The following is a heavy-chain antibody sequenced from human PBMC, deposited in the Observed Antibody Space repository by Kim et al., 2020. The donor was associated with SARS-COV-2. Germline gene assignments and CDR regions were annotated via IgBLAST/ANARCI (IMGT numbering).Heavy chain of an antibody. J-gene: IGHJ4*02. CDR1: GGSIFNNDYY. CDR2: VYYTGDT. D-gene: IGHD3-10*01. Sequence: SETLSLTCVVSGGSIFNNDYYWGWIRQPPGTGLEYIGNVYYTGDTYYNPSLKSRVTISEDTSKNQFSLKLSSVTASDTAVYYCARNYGAGSYYDFWGQGTLVTVSS. CDR3: ARNYGAGSYYDF. V-gene: IGHV4-39*01.